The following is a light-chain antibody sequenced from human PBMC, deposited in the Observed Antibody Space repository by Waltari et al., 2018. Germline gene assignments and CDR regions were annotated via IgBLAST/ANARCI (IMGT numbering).Light chain of an antibody. CDR2: KDN. V-gene: IGLV3-27*01. J-gene: IGLJ3*02. Sequence: SYELTQPSSVSVSPGQTATITCSGDVLAKKYSRWFQQKPGQAPVLVIYKDNERPSGIPERFSGYSSGTTVTLTISGAQVEDEADYYWYSAADNNLGVFGGGTKLTVL. CDR3: YSAADNNLGV. CDR1: VLAKKY.